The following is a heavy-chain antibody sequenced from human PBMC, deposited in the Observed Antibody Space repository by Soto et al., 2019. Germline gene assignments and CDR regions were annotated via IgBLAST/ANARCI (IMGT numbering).Heavy chain of an antibody. Sequence: SETLSLTCSVSGDSISTVDYFWAWIRQPPGQALEYIGYIYKSATTYYNPSFESRVAISLDTSKSQFSLNVTSVTAADTAVYFCARGRYCLTGRCFPNWFDSWGQGTLITAPQ. CDR3: ARGRYCLTGRCFPNWFDS. J-gene: IGHJ5*01. D-gene: IGHD2-15*01. CDR2: IYKSATT. V-gene: IGHV4-30-4*01. CDR1: GDSISTVDYF.